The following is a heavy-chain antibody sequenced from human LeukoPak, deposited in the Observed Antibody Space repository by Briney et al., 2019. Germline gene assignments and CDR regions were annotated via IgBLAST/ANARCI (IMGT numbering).Heavy chain of an antibody. CDR1: GFTVSSNY. CDR3: AREVLDTAMALGY. J-gene: IGHJ4*02. CDR2: IYSGGTT. D-gene: IGHD5-18*01. Sequence: PGGSLRLSCAASGFTVSSNYMSWARQAPGKGLEWVSIIYSGGTTYYADSVKGRFTISRDNSKNTLYLQMNSLRAEDTAVYYCAREVLDTAMALGYWGQGTLVTVSS. V-gene: IGHV3-66*01.